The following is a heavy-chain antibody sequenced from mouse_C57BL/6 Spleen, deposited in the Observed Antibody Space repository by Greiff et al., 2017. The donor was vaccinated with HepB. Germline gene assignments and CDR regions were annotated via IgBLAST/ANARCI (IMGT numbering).Heavy chain of an antibody. J-gene: IGHJ4*01. CDR2: IYPGSGNT. V-gene: IGHV1-76*01. CDR1: GYTFTDYY. Sequence: QVQLQQSGAELVRPGASVKLSCKASGYTFTDYYINWVKQRPGQGLEWIARIYPGSGNTYYNEKFKGKATLTAEKSSSTAYMQLSSLTSEDSSVYFCAREELLRYLAMDYWGQGTSVTVSS. CDR3: AREELLRYLAMDY. D-gene: IGHD1-1*01.